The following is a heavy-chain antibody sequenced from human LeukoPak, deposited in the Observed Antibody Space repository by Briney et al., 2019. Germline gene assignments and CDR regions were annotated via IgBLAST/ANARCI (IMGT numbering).Heavy chain of an antibody. V-gene: IGHV3-23*01. D-gene: IGHD1-7*01. J-gene: IGHJ4*02. CDR2: VSSSGVNT. CDR3: AKGDWNYGDFDY. CDR1: GFTFDNYA. Sequence: GGSLRLSCAASGFTFDNYAMNWVRQAPGKGLEWVSGVSSSGVNTYYADSVKGRFTISRDNSKNTQYLQMNSLRAEDAAVYYCAKGDWNYGDFDYWGQGTLVTVSS.